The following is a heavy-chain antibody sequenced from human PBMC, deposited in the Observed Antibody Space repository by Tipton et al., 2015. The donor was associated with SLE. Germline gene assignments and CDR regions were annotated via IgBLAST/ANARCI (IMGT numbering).Heavy chain of an antibody. CDR3: ATVSNSDNGA. V-gene: IGHV3-23*01. D-gene: IGHD2-8*01. J-gene: IGHJ4*02. CDR2: ISANGGTT. Sequence: SLRLSCVASGFAFSPYALTWVRQAPGKGLEWVPSISANGGTTFYRDSVKGRFTIFRDNTKNTLYLQMNSLTTDDTAVYYCATVSNSDNGAWGQGTLVTVSS. CDR1: GFAFSPYA.